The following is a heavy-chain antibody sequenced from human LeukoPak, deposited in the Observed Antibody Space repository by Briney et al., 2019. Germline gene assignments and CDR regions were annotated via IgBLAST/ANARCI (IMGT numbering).Heavy chain of an antibody. CDR1: GGTFSNYA. D-gene: IGHD6-13*01. CDR2: IIPIFDTT. CDR3: AGMVSPTAAGTGYFDP. J-gene: IGHJ5*02. V-gene: IGHV1-69*05. Sequence: ASVKVSCKAYGGTFSNYAVSWVRQAPGQGLEWMGGIIPIFDTTNYAQKYQGRVTITTDESTSTAYMELSGLRSEDTALYYCAGMVSPTAAGTGYFDPWGQGTLVTVSS.